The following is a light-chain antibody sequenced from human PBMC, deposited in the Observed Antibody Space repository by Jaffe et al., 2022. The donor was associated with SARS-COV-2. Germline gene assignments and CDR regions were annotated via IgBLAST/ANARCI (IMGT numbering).Light chain of an antibody. J-gene: IGKJ2*01. Sequence: EIVMTQSPATLSASPGERATLSCRASQSVNSNLVWYQQKPGQSPRLLIYGASTRVTGIPARFSGSGSGTEFTLTISSLQSEDFAVYYCQQYNNWPRTFGQGTKLEIK. V-gene: IGKV3-15*01. CDR3: QQYNNWPRT. CDR2: GAS. CDR1: QSVNSN.